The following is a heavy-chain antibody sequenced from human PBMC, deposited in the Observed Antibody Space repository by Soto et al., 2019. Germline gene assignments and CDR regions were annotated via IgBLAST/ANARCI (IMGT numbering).Heavy chain of an antibody. Sequence: SQTLSLTCAISGDSVSSNSAAWNWIRQSPSRGLEWLGRTYYRSKWYNDYAVSVKSRITINQDTSKNQFSLQLNSVTPEDTAVYYCARDLLLSYDSSGYYYDWFDPWGQGTLVTVSS. V-gene: IGHV6-1*01. D-gene: IGHD3-22*01. J-gene: IGHJ5*02. CDR3: ARDLLLSYDSSGYYYDWFDP. CDR2: TYYRSKWYN. CDR1: GDSVSSNSAA.